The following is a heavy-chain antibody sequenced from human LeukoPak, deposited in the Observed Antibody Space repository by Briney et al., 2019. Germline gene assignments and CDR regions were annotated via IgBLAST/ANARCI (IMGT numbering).Heavy chain of an antibody. CDR1: GFTFSDYW. CDR2: INQDGSEE. Sequence: GGSLRLSCAASGFTFSDYWMTWVRQAPGKGLEWVAHINQDGSEEHYMDSVKARFTISRDNAKNSLSLQMNSLRAEDTAVYYCVRDGGVSGYDLLDYWGQGTLVTVSS. V-gene: IGHV3-7*01. J-gene: IGHJ4*02. CDR3: VRDGGVSGYDLLDY. D-gene: IGHD5-12*01.